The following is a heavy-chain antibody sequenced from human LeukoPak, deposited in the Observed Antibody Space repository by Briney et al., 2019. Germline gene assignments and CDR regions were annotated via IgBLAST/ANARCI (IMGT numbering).Heavy chain of an antibody. CDR3: ARHTVVTPDDAFDI. J-gene: IGHJ3*02. D-gene: IGHD4-23*01. CDR2: IYYSGST. CDR1: GGSISSYY. V-gene: IGHV4-59*08. Sequence: PSETLSLTCTVSGGSISSYYWSWIRQPPGKGLEWIGYIYYSGSTNYSPSLKSRVTISVDTSKNQFSLKLSSVTAADTAVYYCARHTVVTPDDAFDIWGQGTMVTVSS.